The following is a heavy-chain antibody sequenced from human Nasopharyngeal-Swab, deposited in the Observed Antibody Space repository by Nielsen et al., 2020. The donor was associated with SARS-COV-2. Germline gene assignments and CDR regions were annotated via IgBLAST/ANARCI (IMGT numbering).Heavy chain of an antibody. V-gene: IGHV3-23*01. CDR2: ISGSGGST. Sequence: GSLKISCAASGFTFSSYAMSWVRQAPGKGLEWVSAISGSGGSTYYADSVKGRFTISRDNSKNTLYLQMNSLRAEDTAVYYCARASRQYYDSGGYYFTYWGQGTLVTVSS. D-gene: IGHD3-22*01. CDR3: ARASRQYYDSGGYYFTY. CDR1: GFTFSSYA. J-gene: IGHJ4*02.